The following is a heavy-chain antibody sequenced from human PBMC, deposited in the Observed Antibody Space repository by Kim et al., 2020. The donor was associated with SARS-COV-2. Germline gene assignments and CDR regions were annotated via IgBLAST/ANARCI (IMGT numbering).Heavy chain of an antibody. D-gene: IGHD3-10*01. CDR2: IKQDGSEK. Sequence: GGSLILSCAASGFTFSSYWMSWVRQAPGKGLEWVANIKQDGSEKYYVDSVKGRFTISRDNAKNSLYLQMNSLRAEDTAVYYCARQRITMVRASAFDIWGQGTMVTVSS. J-gene: IGHJ3*02. V-gene: IGHV3-7*01. CDR1: GFTFSSYW. CDR3: ARQRITMVRASAFDI.